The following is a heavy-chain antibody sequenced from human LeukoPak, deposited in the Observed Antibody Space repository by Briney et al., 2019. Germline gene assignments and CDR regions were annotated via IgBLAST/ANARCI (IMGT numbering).Heavy chain of an antibody. Sequence: GGSLRLSCAASGFTFSSYGMHWVRQAPGKGLEWVAVMSYDGSNKYYADSVKGRFTISRDNSKNTLYLQMNSLRAEVTAVYYCAKRSLLGEYYWGQGTLVTVSS. CDR2: MSYDGSNK. CDR1: GFTFSSYG. J-gene: IGHJ4*02. D-gene: IGHD3-10*01. V-gene: IGHV3-30*18. CDR3: AKRSLLGEYY.